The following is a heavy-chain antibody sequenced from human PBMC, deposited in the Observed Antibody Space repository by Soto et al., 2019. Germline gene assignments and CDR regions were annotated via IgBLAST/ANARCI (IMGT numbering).Heavy chain of an antibody. V-gene: IGHV3-15*07. J-gene: IGHJ4*02. D-gene: IGHD3-22*01. Sequence: PGGSLRLSCAASGFSFSNACMNWVRQAPGKGLEWVGRIKRTADGGTTDYAAPAKGRFTISRDDSKNMLSLQMNSLKTEDTAVYYCTTEDYDRSGYYYFDYWGQGALVTVSS. CDR3: TTEDYDRSGYYYFDY. CDR1: GFSFSNAC. CDR2: IKRTADGGTT.